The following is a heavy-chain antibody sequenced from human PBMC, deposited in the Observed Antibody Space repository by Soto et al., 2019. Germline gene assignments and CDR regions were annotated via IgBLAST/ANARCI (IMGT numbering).Heavy chain of an antibody. D-gene: IGHD4-17*01. CDR2: IIPIFGTA. J-gene: IGHJ6*02. Sequence: QVQLVQSGAEVKKPGSSVKVSCKASGGTFSSYAISWVRQAPGQGLEWMGGIIPIFGTANYAQKFQGRVTITADESTSTAYMELSRLRSEDKDVYYCARATVYVDSTEYSYGMDVWGQGTTVTVSS. CDR3: ARATVYVDSTEYSYGMDV. V-gene: IGHV1-69*01. CDR1: GGTFSSYA.